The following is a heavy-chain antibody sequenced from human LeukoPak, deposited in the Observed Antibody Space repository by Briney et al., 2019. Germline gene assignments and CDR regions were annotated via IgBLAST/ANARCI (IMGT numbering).Heavy chain of an antibody. V-gene: IGHV3-13*01. CDR2: IGTAGDT. Sequence: PGGSLRLSCAASGFTFSSYDMHWVRQATGKGLEWVSAIGTAGDTYYPGSVKGRFTISRENAKNSLYLQMNSLRAGDTAVYYCARERTDYYYGMDVWGQGTTVTVSS. CDR3: ARERTDYYYGMDV. J-gene: IGHJ6*02. CDR1: GFTFSSYD.